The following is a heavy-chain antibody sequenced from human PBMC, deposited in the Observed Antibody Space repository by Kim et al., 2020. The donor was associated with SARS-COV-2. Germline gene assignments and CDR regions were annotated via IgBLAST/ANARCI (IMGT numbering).Heavy chain of an antibody. D-gene: IGHD3-22*01. J-gene: IGHJ4*02. Sequence: GRSLRLSCTTSGLNFGDYAMSWFRQAPGKGLEWVAFIRSKRYGETTEYAASVKGRFTISRDDSKRIAYLQMNGLKTVDTAVYYCTSGPYYYDSAAYYRDCWGQGTRVTVSS. V-gene: IGHV3-49*03. CDR2: IRSKRYGETT. CDR1: GLNFGDYA. CDR3: TSGPYYYDSAAYYRDC.